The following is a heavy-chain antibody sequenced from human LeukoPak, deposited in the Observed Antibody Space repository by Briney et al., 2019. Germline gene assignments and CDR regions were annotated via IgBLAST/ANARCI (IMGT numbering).Heavy chain of an antibody. CDR1: GFTFSSYW. Sequence: GGSLRLSCAASGFTFSSYWMNWARQAPGKGLEWVAVISHDGGNKYYADSVKGRFTISRDNSKNTLYLQMNSLRAEDTAVYYCARVVVSSSSDYFDYWGQGTLVTVSS. D-gene: IGHD6-6*01. CDR3: ARVVVSSSSDYFDY. CDR2: ISHDGGNK. J-gene: IGHJ4*02. V-gene: IGHV3-30*03.